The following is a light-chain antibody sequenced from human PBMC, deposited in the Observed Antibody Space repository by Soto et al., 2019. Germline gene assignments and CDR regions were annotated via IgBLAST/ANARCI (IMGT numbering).Light chain of an antibody. CDR3: QQFHIWPTWT. J-gene: IGKJ1*01. CDR1: QSVSSN. V-gene: IGKV3-15*01. CDR2: GAS. Sequence: EIVMTQSPATLSVSPRGRATLSCRASQSVSSNLAWYQHKPGQAPRLLIYGASTRATGVPARFSGSGSGTEFTLTISSLQSEDFAVYYCQQFHIWPTWTFGQGTKVDIK.